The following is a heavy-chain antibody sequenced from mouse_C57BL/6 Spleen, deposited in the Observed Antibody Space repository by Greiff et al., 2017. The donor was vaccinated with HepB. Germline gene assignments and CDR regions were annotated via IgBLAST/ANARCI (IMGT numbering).Heavy chain of an antibody. CDR2: IDPSDSET. Sequence: QVHVKQSGAELVRPGSSVKLSCKASGYTFTSYWMHWVKQRPIQGLEWIGNIDPSDSETHYNQKFKDKATLTVDKSSSTAYMQLSSLTSEDSAVYYCARRGDYDGYFDVWGTGTTVTVSS. CDR1: GYTFTSYW. CDR3: ARRGDYDGYFDV. V-gene: IGHV1-52*01. D-gene: IGHD2-4*01. J-gene: IGHJ1*03.